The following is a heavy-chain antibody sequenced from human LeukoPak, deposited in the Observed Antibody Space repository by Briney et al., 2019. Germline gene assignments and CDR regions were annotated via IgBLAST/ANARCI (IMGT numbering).Heavy chain of an antibody. CDR1: GFTFSDHY. CDR2: IHGSGNPI. J-gene: IGHJ4*02. Sequence: GGSLRLSCVGSGFTFSDHYMSWIRQAPGKGPEWVSYIHGSGNPIYYADSVKGRFTISRDNAKNSLYLQMNSLRAEDTAVYYCARGHYGLDYRGQGTVVTVSS. D-gene: IGHD3-10*01. V-gene: IGHV3-11*04. CDR3: ARGHYGLDY.